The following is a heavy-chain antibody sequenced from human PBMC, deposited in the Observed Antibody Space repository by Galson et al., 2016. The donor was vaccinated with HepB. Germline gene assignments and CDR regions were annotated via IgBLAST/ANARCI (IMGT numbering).Heavy chain of an antibody. J-gene: IGHJ4*02. CDR3: ARDRDYLLDS. CDR2: ISASKGKT. V-gene: IGHV1-18*01. Sequence: SVKVSCEASGYTFTSYGISWVRQAPGQGLEWMGWISASKGKTNYAQNLQGRVTMTTDTYTSTVYMELRSLRSDDTAVYYCARDRDYLLDSWGQGTLVTVSP. D-gene: IGHD5-24*01. CDR1: GYTFTSYG.